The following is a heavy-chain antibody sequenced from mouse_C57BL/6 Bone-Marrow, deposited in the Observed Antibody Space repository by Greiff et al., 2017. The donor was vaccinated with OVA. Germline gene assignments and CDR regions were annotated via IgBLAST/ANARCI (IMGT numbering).Heavy chain of an antibody. J-gene: IGHJ3*01. Sequence: ESGPGLVKPSQSLSLTCSVTGYSITSGYYWNWIRQFPGNKLEWMGYISYDGSNNYNPSLKNRISITRDTSKNQFFLKLNSVTTEDTATYYCARGDGYSSFAYWGQGTLVTVSA. CDR2: ISYDGSN. D-gene: IGHD2-3*01. CDR1: GYSITSGYY. CDR3: ARGDGYSSFAY. V-gene: IGHV3-6*01.